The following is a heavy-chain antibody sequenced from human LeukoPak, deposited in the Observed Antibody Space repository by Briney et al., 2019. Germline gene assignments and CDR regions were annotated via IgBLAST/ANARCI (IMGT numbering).Heavy chain of an antibody. CDR1: GGSFSGYY. J-gene: IGHJ5*02. CDR3: ARGPRTFDP. V-gene: IGHV4-34*01. CDR2: INHSGST. Sequence: SETLSLTCAVYGGSFSGYYWSWIRQPPGKGLEWIGEINHSGSTNYNPSLKSRVTISADTSKNQFSLKVSSVTAADTAVYYCARGPRTFDPWGQGTLVTVSS.